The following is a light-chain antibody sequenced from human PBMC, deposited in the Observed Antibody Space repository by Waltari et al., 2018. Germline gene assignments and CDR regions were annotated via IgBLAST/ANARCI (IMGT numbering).Light chain of an antibody. V-gene: IGKV3-15*01. J-gene: IGKJ1*01. CDR2: DAS. CDR1: QSVGSK. Sequence: EIEMTQSPATLSVSPGERATLPCRASQSVGSKLAWYQQKPGQAPRLLIYDASTRATGIPARFTGSGSGTEFTLTISSLQSEDFAVYHCLQYNHWPPWTFGQGTKVEIK. CDR3: LQYNHWPPWT.